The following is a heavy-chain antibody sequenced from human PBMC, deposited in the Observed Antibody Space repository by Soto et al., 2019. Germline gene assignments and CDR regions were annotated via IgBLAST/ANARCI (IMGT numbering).Heavy chain of an antibody. CDR3: AGTMIVVVRRGFDP. D-gene: IGHD3-22*01. CDR1: GGSISSYY. Sequence: QVQLQESGPGLVKPSETLSLTCTVSGGSISSYYWSWIRQPAGKGLEWIGRIYTSGSTNYNPSLKSRVTMSVDTSKNQFSLKLSSVTAADTAVYYCAGTMIVVVRRGFDPWGQGTLVTVSS. J-gene: IGHJ5*02. V-gene: IGHV4-4*07. CDR2: IYTSGST.